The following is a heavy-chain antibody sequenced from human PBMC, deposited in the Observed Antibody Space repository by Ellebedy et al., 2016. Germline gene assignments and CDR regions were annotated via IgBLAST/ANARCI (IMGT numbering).Heavy chain of an antibody. V-gene: IGHV1-8*01. CDR3: ATLLVRGGYYYMDV. CDR1: GYTFTSYD. CDR2: MNPNSGNT. J-gene: IGHJ6*03. Sequence: ASVKVSCXVSGYTFTSYDINWVRQATGQGLEWMGWMNPNSGNTGYAQKFQGRVTMTRNTSISTAYMELSSLRSEDTAVYYCATLLVRGGYYYMDVWGKGTTVTVSS. D-gene: IGHD3-10*01.